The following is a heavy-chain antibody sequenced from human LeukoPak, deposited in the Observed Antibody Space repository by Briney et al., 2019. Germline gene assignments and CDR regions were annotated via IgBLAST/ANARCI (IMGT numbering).Heavy chain of an antibody. CDR3: AKINGYMDV. V-gene: IGHV3-23*01. CDR2: ITGGGDTT. J-gene: IGHJ6*03. Sequence: PGGSLRLSCAASGFTFTNYGMTWVRQAPGKRLEWVSAITGGGDTTYYADSVKGRFTISRDNSKNTLYLQMNSLRADDTAVYYCAKINGYMDVWGKGTKVTISS. CDR1: GFTFTNYG.